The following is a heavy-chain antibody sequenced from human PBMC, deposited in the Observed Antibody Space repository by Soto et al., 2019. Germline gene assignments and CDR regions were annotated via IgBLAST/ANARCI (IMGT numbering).Heavy chain of an antibody. D-gene: IGHD3-10*01. CDR1: GGTFSSYT. J-gene: IGHJ3*02. V-gene: IGHV1-69*04. Sequence: ASVKVSCKASGGTFSSYTISWVRQAPGQGLEWMGRIIPILGIANYAQKFQGRVTITADKSTSTAYMELSSLRSEDTAVYYCARDSPLAGYGSGSYYIGAFDIWGQGTMVTVSS. CDR2: IIPILGIA. CDR3: ARDSPLAGYGSGSYYIGAFDI.